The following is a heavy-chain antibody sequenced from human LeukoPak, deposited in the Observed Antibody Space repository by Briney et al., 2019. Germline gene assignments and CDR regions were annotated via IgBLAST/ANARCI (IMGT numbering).Heavy chain of an antibody. CDR1: GFTFSSYG. Sequence: PGGSLRLSCAASGFTFSSYGMHWVRQAPGKGLEWVAFIRYDGSNKYYADSVKGRFTISRDNSKNTLYLQMNSLRAEDTAVYYCAKERVVPAAIYSDYWGQGTLVTVSS. CDR2: IRYDGSNK. J-gene: IGHJ4*02. D-gene: IGHD2-2*01. CDR3: AKERVVPAAIYSDY. V-gene: IGHV3-30*02.